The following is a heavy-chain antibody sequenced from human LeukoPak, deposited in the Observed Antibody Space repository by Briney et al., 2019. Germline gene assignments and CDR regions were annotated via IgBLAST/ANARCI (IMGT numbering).Heavy chain of an antibody. CDR1: GFIFSSYG. V-gene: IGHV3-30*18. J-gene: IGHJ4*02. CDR2: ISYDGSNE. CDR3: AKDARNYDSSGYYDDPGYFDY. D-gene: IGHD3-22*01. Sequence: GGSLRLSCAASGFIFSSYGLHWVRQAPGKGLEWVAVISYDGSNEYYADSVKGRFTISRDNSKNTLYLQMNSLRAEDTAVYYCAKDARNYDSSGYYDDPGYFDYWGQGSLVTVSS.